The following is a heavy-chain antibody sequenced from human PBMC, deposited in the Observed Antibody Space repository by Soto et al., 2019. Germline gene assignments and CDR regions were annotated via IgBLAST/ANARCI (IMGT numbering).Heavy chain of an antibody. Sequence: PGWSLRLSCVFSVFSFISSWMHWVRQAPGKGLVWVSRVNSDGTYINYADSVKGRFTTSRDNAKNMLYLQMNSLRVEDTALYYCVTGWSEYWGQGTLVTVSS. J-gene: IGHJ4*02. D-gene: IGHD2-8*01. CDR1: VFSFISSW. V-gene: IGHV3-74*01. CDR2: VNSDGTYI. CDR3: VTGWSEY.